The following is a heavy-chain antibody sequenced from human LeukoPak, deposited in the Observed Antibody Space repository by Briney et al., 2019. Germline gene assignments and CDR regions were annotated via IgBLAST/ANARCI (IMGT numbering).Heavy chain of an antibody. D-gene: IGHD2-2*01. CDR3: ARGGWVVVVPAAIRRLHDAFDI. J-gene: IGHJ3*02. CDR1: GGSFSGYY. Sequence: SETLSLTCAVYGGSFSGYYWSWIRQPPGKGLEWIGEINHSGSTNYNPSLKSRVTISVDTSKNQFSLKLSSVTAADTAVYYCARGGWVVVVPAAIRRLHDAFDIWGQGTMVTVSS. CDR2: INHSGST. V-gene: IGHV4-34*01.